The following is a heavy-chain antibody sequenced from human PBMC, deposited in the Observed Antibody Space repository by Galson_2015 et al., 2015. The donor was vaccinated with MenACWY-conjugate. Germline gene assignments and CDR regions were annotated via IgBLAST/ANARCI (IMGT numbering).Heavy chain of an antibody. Sequence: MTWVRQAPGKGLEWVASIKKDGSEKYYVDSVKGRFTISRDNTKNSMYLEMNSLRAEDTAVYYCARLPTWGSSFGYFDYWGQGILVAVSS. J-gene: IGHJ4*02. V-gene: IGHV3-7*03. CDR2: IKKDGSEK. CDR3: ARLPTWGSSFGYFDY. D-gene: IGHD7-27*01.